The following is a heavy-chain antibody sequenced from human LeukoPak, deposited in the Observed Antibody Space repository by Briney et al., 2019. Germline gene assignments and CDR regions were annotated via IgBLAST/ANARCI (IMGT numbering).Heavy chain of an antibody. J-gene: IGHJ5*02. CDR2: INAGNGNT. D-gene: IGHD3-3*01. V-gene: IGHV1-3*01. CDR3: ARNPAFYDFWSGYSKEVENWFDP. CDR1: GYTFTSYD. Sequence: ASVKVSCKASGYTFTSYDINWVRQATGQRLEWMGWINAGNGNTKYSQKFQGRVTITRDTSASTAYMELSSLRSEDTAVYYCARNPAFYDFWSGYSKEVENWFDPWGQGTLVTVSS.